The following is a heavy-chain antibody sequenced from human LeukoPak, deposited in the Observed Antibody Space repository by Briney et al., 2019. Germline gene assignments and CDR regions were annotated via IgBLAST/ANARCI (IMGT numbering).Heavy chain of an antibody. CDR3: ARGGVAARPIDY. CDR1: GATFTSYA. CDR2: IIPIFGTA. V-gene: IGHV1-69*05. D-gene: IGHD6-6*01. Sequence: SVKVSCKASGATFTSYAISWVRQAPGQGLEWMGGIIPIFGTANYAQKFQGRVTITTDESTSTAYMELSSLRSEDTAVYYCARGGVAARPIDYWGQGTLVTVSS. J-gene: IGHJ4*02.